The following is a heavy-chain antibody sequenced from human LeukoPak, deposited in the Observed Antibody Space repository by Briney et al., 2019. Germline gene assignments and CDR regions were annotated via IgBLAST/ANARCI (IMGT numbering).Heavy chain of an antibody. D-gene: IGHD3-22*01. CDR2: ISDSGGST. CDR1: GFTFSSYA. Sequence: PGGSLRLPCAASGFTFSSYAMSWVRQAPGKGREGGSVISDSGGSTYYADSVKGRFTISRDNSKNTLHLQMNSLRAEDTAVYYCAKGRGSGYYTPFDYWGQGTLVTVSS. J-gene: IGHJ4*02. CDR3: AKGRGSGYYTPFDY. V-gene: IGHV3-23*01.